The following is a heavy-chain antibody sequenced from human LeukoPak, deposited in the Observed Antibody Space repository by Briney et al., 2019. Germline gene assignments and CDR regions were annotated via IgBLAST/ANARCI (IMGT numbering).Heavy chain of an antibody. Sequence: ASVKVSCKASGYTFTSYDVNWVRQATGQGLEWMGWMNPNSGNTGYAQKFQGRVTMTRNTSISTVYMELSSLRSEDTAVYYCVVPFPDLGIPWGQGTMVTVSS. CDR3: VVPFPDLGIP. CDR2: MNPNSGNT. J-gene: IGHJ3*01. V-gene: IGHV1-8*01. D-gene: IGHD6-13*01. CDR1: GYTFTSYD.